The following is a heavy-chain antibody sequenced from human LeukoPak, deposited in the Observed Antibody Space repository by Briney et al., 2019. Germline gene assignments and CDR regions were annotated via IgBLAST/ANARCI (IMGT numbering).Heavy chain of an antibody. Sequence: ASVKVSCKASGYTFTSYGISWVRQAPGQGLEWMGWISAYNGNTNYAQKLQGRVTMTTDTSTSTAYMELRSLRSDDTAVYYCARRTKDIVVVVAATVEYYFDYWGQGILVTVSS. CDR1: GYTFTSYG. J-gene: IGHJ4*02. D-gene: IGHD2-15*01. V-gene: IGHV1-18*01. CDR2: ISAYNGNT. CDR3: ARRTKDIVVVVAATVEYYFDY.